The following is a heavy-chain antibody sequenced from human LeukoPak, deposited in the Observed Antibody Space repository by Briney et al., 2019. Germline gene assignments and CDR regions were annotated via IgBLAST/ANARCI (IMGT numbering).Heavy chain of an antibody. D-gene: IGHD6-6*01. CDR2: IYYSGST. Sequence: SETLSLTCTVSGGSISSSTYYWGWIRQPPGKGLEWIGSIYYSGSTYYNPSLESRVTISVDTSKNHFSLNLSSVTAADTAAYYCARQSRGSSSSRDYFDYWGQGTLVTVSS. J-gene: IGHJ4*02. CDR3: ARQSRGSSSSRDYFDY. V-gene: IGHV4-39*01. CDR1: GGSISSSTYY.